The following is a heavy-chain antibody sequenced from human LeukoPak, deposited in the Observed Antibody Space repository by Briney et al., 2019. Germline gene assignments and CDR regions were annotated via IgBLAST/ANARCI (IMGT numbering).Heavy chain of an antibody. V-gene: IGHV3-15*01. Sequence: GGSLRLSCAASGFTFSNAWMSWVRQAPGKGLEWVGRIKSKTDGGTTDYAAPVKGRFTISRDDSKNTLYLQMNSLRAEDTAVYYCARDLIRYQLLALKRNDAFDIWGQGTMVTVSS. J-gene: IGHJ3*02. D-gene: IGHD2-2*01. CDR2: IKSKTDGGTT. CDR3: ARDLIRYQLLALKRNDAFDI. CDR1: GFTFSNAW.